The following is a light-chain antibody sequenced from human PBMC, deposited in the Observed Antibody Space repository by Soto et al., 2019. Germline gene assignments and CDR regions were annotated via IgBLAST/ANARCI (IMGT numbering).Light chain of an antibody. J-gene: IGKJ1*01. CDR2: GAF. V-gene: IGKV3-15*01. CDR3: QQYNDWPLT. CDR1: QSVSSN. Sequence: EIVMTQSPVTLSVSPGERVTLSCMASQSVSSNLAWYQQKPGQAPSLLIYGAFTRATGIPARFSGTGSGTEFTLTISSLQYEDFALYYCQQYNDWPLTFGQGTKVDIK.